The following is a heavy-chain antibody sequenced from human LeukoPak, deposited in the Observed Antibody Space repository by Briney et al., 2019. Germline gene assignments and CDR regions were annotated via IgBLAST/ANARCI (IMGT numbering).Heavy chain of an antibody. V-gene: IGHV3-48*04. J-gene: IGHJ2*01. Sequence: GGSLRLSCAASGFTFSSYSMNWVRQAPGKGLEWVSYISSSSSTIYYADSVKGRFTISRDNAKNSLYLQMNSLRAEDTAVYYCARQGLVAANRYFDLWGRGTLVTVSS. CDR2: ISSSSSTI. D-gene: IGHD2-15*01. CDR3: ARQGLVAANRYFDL. CDR1: GFTFSSYS.